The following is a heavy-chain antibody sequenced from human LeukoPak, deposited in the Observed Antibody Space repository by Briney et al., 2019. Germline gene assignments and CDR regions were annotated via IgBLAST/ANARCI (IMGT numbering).Heavy chain of an antibody. CDR1: GFTFSGSA. CDR3: TRHGAGASYYYYYMDV. CDR2: IRSKANSYAT. Sequence: PGGSLRLSCAASGFTFSGSAMHRVRQASGKGLEWVGRIRSKANSYATAYAASVKGRFTISRDDSKNTAYLQMNSLKTEDTAVYYCTRHGAGASYYYYYMDVWGKGTTVTVSS. V-gene: IGHV3-73*01. J-gene: IGHJ6*03. D-gene: IGHD6-19*01.